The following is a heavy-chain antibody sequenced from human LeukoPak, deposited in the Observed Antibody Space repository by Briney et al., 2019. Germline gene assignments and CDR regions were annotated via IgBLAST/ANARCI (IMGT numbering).Heavy chain of an antibody. Sequence: PSETLSLTCTVSGGSISGSSYYWGWIRQPPGKGLEWIGSIYYSGSTYYNPSLKSRVTISVDTSKNQFSLKLNSVTATDTAVYYCAKHEGSYYDKSGYTFDFWGLGTLVTVSS. CDR2: IYYSGST. J-gene: IGHJ4*02. V-gene: IGHV4-39*01. CDR3: AKHEGSYYDKSGYTFDF. D-gene: IGHD3-22*01. CDR1: GGSISGSSYY.